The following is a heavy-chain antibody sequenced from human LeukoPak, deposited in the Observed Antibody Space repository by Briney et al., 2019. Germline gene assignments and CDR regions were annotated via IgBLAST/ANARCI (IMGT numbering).Heavy chain of an antibody. CDR2: IKQDGSEK. CDR1: GFTFSSYW. CDR3: AREWPVATLRSGAFDI. V-gene: IGHV3-7*01. D-gene: IGHD5-12*01. J-gene: IGHJ3*02. Sequence: GGSLRLSYAASGFTFSSYWMSWVRQAPGKGLEWVANIKQDGSEKYYVDSVKGRFTISRDNAKNSLYLQMNSLRAEDTAVYYCAREWPVATLRSGAFDIWGQGTMVTVSS.